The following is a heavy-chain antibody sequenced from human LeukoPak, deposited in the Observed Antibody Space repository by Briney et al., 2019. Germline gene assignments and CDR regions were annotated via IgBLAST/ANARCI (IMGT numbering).Heavy chain of an antibody. V-gene: IGHV3-23*01. D-gene: IGHD2-15*01. CDR2: ISGSGDTT. CDR1: GFIFSSYA. J-gene: IGHJ4*02. Sequence: GGSLRLSCAASGFIFSSYAMNWVRQAPGKGLEWVSVISGSGDTTYYADFVKGRFTISRDNSKNTLYLQMNSLRAEDTAIYYCAKESSGWVVAASDYWGQGTLVTVSS. CDR3: AKESSGWVVAASDY.